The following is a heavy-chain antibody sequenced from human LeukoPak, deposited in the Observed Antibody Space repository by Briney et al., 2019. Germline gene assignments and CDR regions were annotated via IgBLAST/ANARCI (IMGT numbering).Heavy chain of an antibody. Sequence: SETLSLTCTVSVDSISSYYWSWIRQPPGKGLEWIGYIYYSGSTNYNPSLKSRVTISVDTSKNQFSLKLSSVTAADTAVYYCARGEYYDSSGYWYWGQGTLVTVSS. J-gene: IGHJ4*02. CDR3: ARGEYYDSSGYWY. V-gene: IGHV4-59*01. CDR1: VDSISSYY. CDR2: IYYSGST. D-gene: IGHD3-22*01.